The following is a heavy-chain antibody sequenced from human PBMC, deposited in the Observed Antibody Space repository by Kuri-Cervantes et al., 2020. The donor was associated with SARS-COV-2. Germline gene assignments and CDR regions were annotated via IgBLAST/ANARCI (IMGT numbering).Heavy chain of an antibody. J-gene: IGHJ4*02. D-gene: IGHD5-18*01. V-gene: IGHV3-7*02. CDR1: GFTFRSYW. CDR3: VCDTTRVKVY. Sequence: GGSLRLSCAVSGFTFRSYWMSWVRQAPGKGLKYVANINHDGSATYYVDSVKGRFTISRDNTESSLYLQMNSLRSEDTAVYYCVCDTTRVKVYWGQGTLVTVSS. CDR2: INHDGSAT.